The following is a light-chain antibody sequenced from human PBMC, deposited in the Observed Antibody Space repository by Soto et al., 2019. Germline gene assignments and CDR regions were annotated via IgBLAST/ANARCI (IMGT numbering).Light chain of an antibody. J-gene: IGKJ5*01. CDR3: QLYHNWPMIT. CDR1: QSVNSN. CDR2: GAS. V-gene: IGKV3-15*01. Sequence: EIVMTQSPGTLYVSPGERVILSYRASQSVNSNLAWYQQTPGQTPSLLXSGASTRANGIPVRFSGSGSWTELTLTFSSLQSEDFAVYYCQLYHNWPMITFGQGTRLEIK.